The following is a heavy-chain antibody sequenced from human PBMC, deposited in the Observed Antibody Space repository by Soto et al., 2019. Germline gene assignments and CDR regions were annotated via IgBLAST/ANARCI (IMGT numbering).Heavy chain of an antibody. D-gene: IGHD2-15*01. V-gene: IGHV4-39*01. CDR3: APLSVSLSGPYGIHV. J-gene: IGHJ6*02. Sequence: QLHLQESGPGLVKPSETLSLTCSVSGYSVSSSDYYWPWIRKPPGKGLEWIGSMFYSGLTYYIPSLKSRVTLSVDTSKNQFSVRLNSVTAADTAVYYCAPLSVSLSGPYGIHVWGQGTTVTVSS. CDR2: MFYSGLT. CDR1: GYSVSSSDYY.